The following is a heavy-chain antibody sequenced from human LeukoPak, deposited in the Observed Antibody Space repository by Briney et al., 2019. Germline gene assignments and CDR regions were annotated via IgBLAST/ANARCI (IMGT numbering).Heavy chain of an antibody. CDR3: AKGIYSSGWSYDY. Sequence: GGSLRRSCAASGFTFSNSAMSWVRQAPGKGLEWVSTLSGSGITTYYADSVKGRFTISRDNSKNTLYLQMNSLRAEDTAVYYCAKGIYSSGWSYDYWGHGTLVTVSS. J-gene: IGHJ4*01. CDR1: GFTFSNSA. CDR2: LSGSGITT. D-gene: IGHD6-19*01. V-gene: IGHV3-23*01.